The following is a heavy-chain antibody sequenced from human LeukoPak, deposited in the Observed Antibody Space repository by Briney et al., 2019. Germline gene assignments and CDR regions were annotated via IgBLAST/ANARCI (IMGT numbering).Heavy chain of an antibody. V-gene: IGHV4-39*01. CDR2: IFYPGST. CDR3: ARNIDD. J-gene: IGHJ4*02. Sequence: SETLSLTCTVSGGSISSSAYYWGWIRQPPGKGLEWIGSIFYPGSTYYKPSLKSRVTISVDTSKNQFSLKLSSVTAADTVVYYCARNIDDWGQGTLVTVSS. CDR1: GGSISSSAYY. D-gene: IGHD1/OR15-1a*01.